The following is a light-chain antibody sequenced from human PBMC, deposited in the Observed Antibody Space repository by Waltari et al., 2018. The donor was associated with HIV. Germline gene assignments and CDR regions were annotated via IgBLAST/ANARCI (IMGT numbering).Light chain of an antibody. CDR1: SSDVGGYNY. CDR3: QSYDNILNGLYV. V-gene: IGLV2-14*01. J-gene: IGLJ1*01. CDR2: EVS. Sequence: QSALTQPASVSGSPGQSLTISCTGTSSDVGGYNYVSWYQQHPGKAPKLMIYEVSNRPSGVSNRFSGSKSGNTASLTISGLQAEDEADYYCQSYDNILNGLYVFGTGTKVTVL.